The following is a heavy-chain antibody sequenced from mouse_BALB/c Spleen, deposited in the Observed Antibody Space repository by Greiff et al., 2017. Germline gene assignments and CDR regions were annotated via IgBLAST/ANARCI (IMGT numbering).Heavy chain of an antibody. D-gene: IGHD1-1*01. CDR2: ISSGSSTI. J-gene: IGHJ4*01. CDR3: ARPDYGSSFHYYAMDY. Sequence: QLVESGGGLVQPGGSRKLSCAASGFTFSSFGMHWVRQAPEKGLEWVAYISSGSSTIYYADTVKGRFTISRDNPKNTLFLQMTSLRSEDTAMYYCARPDYGSSFHYYAMDYWGQGTSVTVSS. CDR1: GFTFSSFG. V-gene: IGHV5-17*02.